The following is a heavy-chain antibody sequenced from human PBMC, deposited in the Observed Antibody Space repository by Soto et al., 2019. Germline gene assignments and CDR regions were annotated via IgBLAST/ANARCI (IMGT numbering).Heavy chain of an antibody. V-gene: IGHV4-30-4*01. D-gene: IGHD2-8*01. CDR2: FFDSGST. CDR1: GGSISGGVHS. J-gene: IGHJ2*01. CDR3: AREIMPLTNDWYFDL. Sequence: QVQLQESGPGLVKPSETLSLTCTVSGGSISGGVHSWSWIRQPPGKGLEWIGHFFDSGSTYYNPSLKSRITISVDTSKNQFSLRLSSVTAADTAVYYCAREIMPLTNDWYFDLWGRGTLVTVSS.